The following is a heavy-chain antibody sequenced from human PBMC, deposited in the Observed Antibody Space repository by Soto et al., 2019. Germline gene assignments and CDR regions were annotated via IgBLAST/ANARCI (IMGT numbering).Heavy chain of an antibody. V-gene: IGHV3-23*01. CDR1: GFTCSSYA. Sequence: GGSLRLSCAAAGFTCSSYAMSWVRQAPGKGLEWVSAISGSGGSTYYADSVKGRFTISRDNSKNTLYLQMNSLRAEDTAVYYCAKVGIVVPAAMLDYWGQGTLVTVSS. CDR3: AKVGIVVPAAMLDY. D-gene: IGHD2-2*01. CDR2: ISGSGGST. J-gene: IGHJ4*02.